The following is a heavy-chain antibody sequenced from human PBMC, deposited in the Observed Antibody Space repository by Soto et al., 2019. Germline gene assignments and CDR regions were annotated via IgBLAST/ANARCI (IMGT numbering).Heavy chain of an antibody. CDR3: AKEGYYDSSGYSDAFDI. J-gene: IGHJ3*02. CDR1: GVTFISYA. CDR2: ISGSGGST. Sequence: PGGSLRLSCAASGVTFISYAMSWVRQAPGKGLEWVSAISGSGGSTYYADSVKGRFTISRDNSKNTLYLQMNSLRAEDTAVYYCAKEGYYDSSGYSDAFDIWGQGTMVTVSS. V-gene: IGHV3-23*01. D-gene: IGHD3-22*01.